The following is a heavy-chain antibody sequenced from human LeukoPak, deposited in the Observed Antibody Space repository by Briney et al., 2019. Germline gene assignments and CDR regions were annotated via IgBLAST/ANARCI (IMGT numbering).Heavy chain of an antibody. CDR1: GYTFTSYA. V-gene: IGHV1-3*01. Sequence: ASVKVSCKASGYTFTSYAMHWVRQAPGQRLEWMGWINAGNGNTKYSQKFQGRVTITRDTSISTAYMELSRLRSDDTAVYYCAREQGNRITGTTGSDMDVWGQGTTVTVSS. J-gene: IGHJ6*02. D-gene: IGHD1-7*01. CDR2: INAGNGNT. CDR3: AREQGNRITGTTGSDMDV.